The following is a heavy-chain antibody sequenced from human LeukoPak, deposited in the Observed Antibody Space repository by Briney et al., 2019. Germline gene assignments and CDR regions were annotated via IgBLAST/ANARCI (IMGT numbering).Heavy chain of an antibody. J-gene: IGHJ4*02. CDR2: IKQDGSEK. V-gene: IGHV3-7*01. D-gene: IGHD1-14*01. CDR3: ASSRYHQEGFDY. Sequence: GGSLRLSCAASGFIFSSYWMSWVRQAPGKGLEWVANIKQDGSEKYYVDSVKGRFTISRDNAKNSLYLQMNSLRAEDTAVHYCASSRYHQEGFDYWGQGTLVTVSS. CDR1: GFIFSSYW.